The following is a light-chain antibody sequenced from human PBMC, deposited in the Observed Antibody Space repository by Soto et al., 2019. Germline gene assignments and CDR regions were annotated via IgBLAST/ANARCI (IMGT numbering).Light chain of an antibody. CDR2: DDR. CDR3: QVWDRNNNDVL. V-gene: IGLV3-21*02. Sequence: SYELTQPPSVSVAPRQTAMITCGGNDIGSKTVHWYQQRPGQAPVLVVYDDRYRPSGIPERFSGSNSGSTAALTISRVEAGDEADYYCQVWDRNNNDVLFGGGTKLTVL. J-gene: IGLJ3*02. CDR1: DIGSKT.